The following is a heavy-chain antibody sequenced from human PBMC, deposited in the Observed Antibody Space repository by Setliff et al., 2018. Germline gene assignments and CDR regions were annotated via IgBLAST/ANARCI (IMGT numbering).Heavy chain of an antibody. CDR3: ARPYSSSARWYFDL. Sequence: ASVQVSCKASGGTFSSYAISWVRQAPGQGLEWMGWINTNTGNPTYTQGFTGRFVFSLDTSVSTAYLQISSLKAEDTAVYYCARPYSSSARWYFDLWGRGTLVTVSS. CDR2: INTNTGNP. D-gene: IGHD6-6*01. V-gene: IGHV7-4-1*02. CDR1: GGTFSSYA. J-gene: IGHJ2*01.